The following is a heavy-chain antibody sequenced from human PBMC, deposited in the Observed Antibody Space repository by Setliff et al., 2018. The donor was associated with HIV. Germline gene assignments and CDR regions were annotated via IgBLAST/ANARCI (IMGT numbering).Heavy chain of an antibody. Sequence: ASVKVSCKASGYTFTDYFMHWVRQAPGQGLEWMGWIAPNNGDSRSYSQKFQGRITMTRDTSTSTFYMELGSLRSEDTAIYYCARASSGRYLFWGQGTLVTVSS. J-gene: IGHJ4*02. CDR2: IAPNNGDSR. D-gene: IGHD3-22*01. V-gene: IGHV1-2*02. CDR3: ARASSGRYLF. CDR1: GYTFTDYF.